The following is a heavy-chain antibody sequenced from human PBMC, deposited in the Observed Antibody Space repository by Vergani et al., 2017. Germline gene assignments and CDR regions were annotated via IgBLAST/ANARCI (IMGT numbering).Heavy chain of an antibody. J-gene: IGHJ4*02. CDR2: IRYDGSNK. CDR1: GFTFSSYG. V-gene: IGHV3-30*02. CDR3: AKDLLAGAGMGYYFDY. Sequence: QVQLVESGGGVVQPGRSLRLSCAASGFTFSSYGMHWVRPAPGKGPEWVAFIRYDGSNKYYADSVKGRITISRDNSKNTLYLQMNSLRAEDTAVYYCAKDLLAGAGMGYYFDYWGQGTLVTVSS. D-gene: IGHD6-19*01.